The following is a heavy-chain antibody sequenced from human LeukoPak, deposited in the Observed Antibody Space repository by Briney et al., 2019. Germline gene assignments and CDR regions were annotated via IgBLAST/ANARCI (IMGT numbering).Heavy chain of an antibody. D-gene: IGHD1-26*01. J-gene: IGHJ4*02. CDR1: GGFISSYY. V-gene: IGHV4-59*08. Sequence: KPSETLSLTCTVSGGFISSYYWSWLRQPPEKGLEWIGYIYYSRTTNYNPSLKSRVTMSVDTSKNQFSLKLSSVTAADTAVYYCARLSGSQTTPCWGQGTLVTVSS. CDR2: IYYSRTT. CDR3: ARLSGSQTTPC.